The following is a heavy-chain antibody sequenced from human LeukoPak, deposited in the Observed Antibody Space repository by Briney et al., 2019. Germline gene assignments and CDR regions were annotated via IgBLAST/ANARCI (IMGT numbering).Heavy chain of an antibody. D-gene: IGHD3-10*01. V-gene: IGHV4-4*07. J-gene: IGHJ3*02. CDR1: GGSISSYY. CDR2: IYTSGST. CDR3: ARQGKLLWFGELLPNDAFDI. Sequence: SETLSLTCTVSGGSISSYYWSWIRQPAGKGLEWIGRIYTSGSTNYNPSLKSRVTMSVDTSKNQFSLKLSSVTAADTAVYYCARQGKLLWFGELLPNDAFDIWGQGTMVTVSS.